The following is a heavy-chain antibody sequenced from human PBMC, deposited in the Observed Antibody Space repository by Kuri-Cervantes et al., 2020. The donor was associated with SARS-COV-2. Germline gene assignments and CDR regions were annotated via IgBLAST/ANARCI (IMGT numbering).Heavy chain of an antibody. D-gene: IGHD2-2*01. J-gene: IGHJ5*02. V-gene: IGHV1-69*05. CDR2: IIPIFGTA. CDR3: ARDRTDPKLDIVVAPAVPFDP. CDR1: GGTFSSYA. Sequence: SVKVSCKASGGTFSSYAISWVRQAPGQGLEWMGGIIPIFGTANYAQKLQGRVTMTTDTSTSTAYMELRSLRSDDTAVYYCARDRTDPKLDIVVAPAVPFDPWGQGTLVTVSS.